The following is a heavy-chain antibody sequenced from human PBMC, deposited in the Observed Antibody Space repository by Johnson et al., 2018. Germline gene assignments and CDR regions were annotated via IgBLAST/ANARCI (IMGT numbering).Heavy chain of an antibody. CDR3: AKEGVAGTHEFSPADAFDI. J-gene: IGHJ3*02. D-gene: IGHD6-19*01. CDR1: GFTFSSYG. V-gene: IGHV3-30*18. CDR2: ISYDGSNK. Sequence: QVQLVESGGGVVQPGRSLRLSCAASGFTFSSYGMHWVRQAPGKGLVWVAVISYDGSNKYYADSVTGRVTISSDNSKTTLYLQMNSLRAEDTAVYYCAKEGVAGTHEFSPADAFDIWGQGTMVTVSS.